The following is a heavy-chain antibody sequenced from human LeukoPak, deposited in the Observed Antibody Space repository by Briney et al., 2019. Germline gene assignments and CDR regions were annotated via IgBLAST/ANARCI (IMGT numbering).Heavy chain of an antibody. CDR1: DFTVSSNS. J-gene: IGHJ4*02. CDR3: ATESYGGA. Sequence: AGSLRLSCAASDFTVSSNSMSWVRQAPGKGLEWVSVTYSSGSTHYADSVKGRFTISRDSSKNTLYLQMNSLRAEDTAVYYCATESYGGAWGQGTLVTVSS. D-gene: IGHD1-26*01. CDR2: TYSSGST. V-gene: IGHV3-53*01.